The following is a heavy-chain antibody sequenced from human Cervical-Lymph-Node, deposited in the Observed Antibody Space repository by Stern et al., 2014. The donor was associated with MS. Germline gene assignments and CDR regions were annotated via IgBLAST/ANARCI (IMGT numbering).Heavy chain of an antibody. CDR3: ARDGGSWDS. J-gene: IGHJ4*02. CDR2: ISPYNGNT. Sequence: QVQLLQPGAEVKKPGASVKVSCKASGYTFDTYGISWVRQAPGQGLEWMGWISPYNGNTDYEQKFQGRLTMTTDTSTTTPYREMRSLGFDDAAVYYCARDGGSWDSGGRGHLV. D-gene: IGHD3-10*01. CDR1: GYTFDTYG. V-gene: IGHV1-18*01.